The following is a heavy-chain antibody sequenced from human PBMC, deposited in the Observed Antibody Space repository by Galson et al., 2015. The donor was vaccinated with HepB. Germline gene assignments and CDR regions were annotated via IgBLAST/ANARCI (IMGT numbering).Heavy chain of an antibody. J-gene: IGHJ4*02. Sequence: SLRLSCAASGFTFSSYGMHWVRQAPGKGLEWVAVIWYDGSNKYYADSVKGRFTISRDNSKNTLYLQMNSLRAEDTAVYYCARGSMVRGVHKPFDYWGQGTLVTVSS. V-gene: IGHV3-33*01. CDR2: IWYDGSNK. CDR1: GFTFSSYG. D-gene: IGHD3-10*01. CDR3: ARGSMVRGVHKPFDY.